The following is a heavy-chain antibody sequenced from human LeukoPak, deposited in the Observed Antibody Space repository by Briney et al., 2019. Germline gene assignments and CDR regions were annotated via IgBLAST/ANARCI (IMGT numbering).Heavy chain of an antibody. CDR2: INHSGST. V-gene: IGHV4-34*01. Sequence: SETLSLTCAVYGGSFSGYYWSWIRQPPGKGLEWIGEINHSGSTNYNPSLKSRVTISVDTSKNQFSLKLSSVTAADTAAYYCARLPRSYSSSWYGHWFDPWGQGTLVTVSS. CDR1: GGSFSGYY. CDR3: ARLPRSYSSSWYGHWFDP. J-gene: IGHJ5*02. D-gene: IGHD6-13*01.